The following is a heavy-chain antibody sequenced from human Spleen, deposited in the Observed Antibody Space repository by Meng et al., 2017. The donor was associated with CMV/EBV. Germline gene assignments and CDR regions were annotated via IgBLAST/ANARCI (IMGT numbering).Heavy chain of an antibody. CDR3: ASYDSSGYYPDAFDI. D-gene: IGHD3-22*01. CDR1: GFTFNTYA. J-gene: IGHJ3*02. CDR2: ITGSGDST. V-gene: IGHV3-23*01. Sequence: GESLKISCAGSGFTFNTYAMCWVRQAPGKGLEWVSAITGSGDSTYYPDSVKGRFTISRDNSKNTLYLQMNSLRAEDTAVYYCASYDSSGYYPDAFDIWGQGTMVTVSS.